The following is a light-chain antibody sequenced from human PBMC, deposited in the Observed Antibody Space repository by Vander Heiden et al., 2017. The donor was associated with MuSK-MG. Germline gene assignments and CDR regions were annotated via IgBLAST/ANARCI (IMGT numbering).Light chain of an antibody. J-gene: IGKJ2*01. V-gene: IGKV1-39*01. CDR3: QQNDRTPLYT. CDR2: AAS. CDR1: QSISSY. Sequence: DIQMTQSPSSLSASVGDRVTITCRASQSISSYLNWYQQKPGKAPKLLIYAASSLHSGVTSRFRGSGSGTEFTLTISSLQAEDFAAYYCQQNDRTPLYTFGQGTKLEIK.